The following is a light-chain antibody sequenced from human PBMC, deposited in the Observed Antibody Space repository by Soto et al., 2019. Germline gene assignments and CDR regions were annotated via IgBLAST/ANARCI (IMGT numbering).Light chain of an antibody. Sequence: QSALTQPPSASGSPGQSGTISCTGTSSDVGGYNYVSWYQQHPGKAPKLIIYEVNKRPSGVPDRFSGSKSGNTASLTVSGLQAEDEADYYCSSFGGSRVFGGGTKLTVL. CDR3: SSFGGSRV. V-gene: IGLV2-8*01. CDR2: EVN. CDR1: SSDVGGYNY. J-gene: IGLJ3*02.